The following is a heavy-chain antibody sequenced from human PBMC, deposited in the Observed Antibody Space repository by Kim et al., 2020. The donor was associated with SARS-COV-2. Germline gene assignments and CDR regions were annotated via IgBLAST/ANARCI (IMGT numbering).Heavy chain of an antibody. CDR2: IYYSGST. V-gene: IGHV4-59*08. J-gene: IGHJ6*02. CDR1: GGSISSYY. D-gene: IGHD6-19*01. CDR3: ARLWLTPPDSSGWPASSFGSIFPQYYYYYGMDV. Sequence: SETLSLTCTVSGGSISSYYWSWIRQPPGKGLEWIGYIYYSGSTNYNPSLKSRVTISVDTSKNQFSLKLSSVTAADTAVYYCARLWLTPPDSSGWPASSFGSIFPQYYYYYGMDVWGQGTTVTVSS.